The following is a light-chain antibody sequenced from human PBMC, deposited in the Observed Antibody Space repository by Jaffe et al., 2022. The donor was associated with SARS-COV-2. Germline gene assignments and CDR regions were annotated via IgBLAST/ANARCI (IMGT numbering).Light chain of an antibody. V-gene: IGKV3D-15*01. J-gene: IGKJ5*01. CDR2: GAS. Sequence: EIVMTQSPATLSVSPGERATLSCRASQTVLSNLAWYQQIPGQAPRLLIYGASTRATGIPARFSGSGSGTEFTLTISSLQSEDFAVYYCQQYNNWPITFGQGTRLEIK. CDR3: QQYNNWPIT. CDR1: QTVLSN.